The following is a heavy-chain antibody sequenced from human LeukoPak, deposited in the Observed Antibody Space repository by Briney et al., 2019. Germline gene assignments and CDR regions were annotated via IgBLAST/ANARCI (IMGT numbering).Heavy chain of an antibody. D-gene: IGHD4-17*01. Sequence: GGSLRLSCAASGFTLSTYAVSWVRQTPGKGLEWVAATSSSDAGTYHADSVRGRFTISRDNSKNSLYLQMNSLRAEDTAVYFCAREPSYYGNYFDYWGQGTLVTVSS. J-gene: IGHJ4*02. V-gene: IGHV3-23*01. CDR3: AREPSYYGNYFDY. CDR2: TSSSDAGT. CDR1: GFTLSTYA.